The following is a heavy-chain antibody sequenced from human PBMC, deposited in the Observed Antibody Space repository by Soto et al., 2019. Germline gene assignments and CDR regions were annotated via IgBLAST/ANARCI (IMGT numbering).Heavy chain of an antibody. V-gene: IGHV1-18*01. CDR3: ARDIAFDIDY. J-gene: IGHJ4*02. D-gene: IGHD2-15*01. CDR1: GYTFNDFG. CDR2: IYSKAGKM. Sequence: QVHLLQSGAEVQKPGASVKVSCKTSGYTFNDFGITWVRQAPGLGLEWLGWIYSKAGKMNFAPKFQNRVIMTTDTSKSPAFMELTRLTFDDSAIYFCARDIAFDIDYWGQGTLVTVS.